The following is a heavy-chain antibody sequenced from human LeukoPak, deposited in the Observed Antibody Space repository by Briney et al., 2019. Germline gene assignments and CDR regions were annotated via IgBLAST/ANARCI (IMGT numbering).Heavy chain of an antibody. CDR2: LYSGGST. CDR1: GFGFSSYS. CDR3: AKDSLDYYDSSGTWHYVDS. Sequence: PGGSLRLSCATSGFGFSSYSMNWVRQAPGKGLEWVSVLYSGGSTYYADSVKGRFTISRDNSKNTVYLQMNNLRAEDTAVYYCAKDSLDYYDSSGTWHYVDSWGQGTLVTVSS. D-gene: IGHD3-22*01. J-gene: IGHJ4*02. V-gene: IGHV3-53*01.